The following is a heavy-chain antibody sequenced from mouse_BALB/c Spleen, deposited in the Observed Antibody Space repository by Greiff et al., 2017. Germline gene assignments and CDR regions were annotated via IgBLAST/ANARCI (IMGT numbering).Heavy chain of an antibody. V-gene: IGHV5-6-4*01. CDR1: GFTFSSYT. J-gene: IGHJ4*01. Sequence: EVKLVESGGGLVKPGGSLKLSCAASGFTFSSYTMSWVRQTPEKRLEWVATISSGGSYTYYPDSVKGRFTISRDNAKNTLYLQMSSLKSEDTAMYYCTRSLTDYAMDYWGQGTSVTVSS. D-gene: IGHD1-1*01. CDR2: ISSGGSYT. CDR3: TRSLTDYAMDY.